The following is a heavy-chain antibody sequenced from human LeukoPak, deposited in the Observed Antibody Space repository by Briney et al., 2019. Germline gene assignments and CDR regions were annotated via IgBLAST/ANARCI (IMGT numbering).Heavy chain of an antibody. CDR3: ARGLNNRKSGRRFDVFEF. V-gene: IGHV4-59*01. Sequence: SETLSLTCTVSGGSISTYYWSWIRQPPGKGLEWIGYVYYSGSTNYNPSLKSRVTVSADTSKNQFSLRLSSVTAADTGVYYCARGLNNRKSGRRFDVFEFWGQGTMVTVSS. CDR2: VYYSGST. CDR1: GGSISTYY. J-gene: IGHJ3*01. D-gene: IGHD1-14*01.